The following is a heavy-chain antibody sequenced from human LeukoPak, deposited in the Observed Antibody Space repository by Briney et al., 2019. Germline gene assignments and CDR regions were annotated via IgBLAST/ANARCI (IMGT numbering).Heavy chain of an antibody. V-gene: IGHV1-69*13. CDR3: ARVRYSSGWYYYYGMDV. D-gene: IGHD6-19*01. Sequence: SVKVSCKSSGGTFSSYAISWVRQTPGQGLEWMGGIIPIFGTANYAQKFQGRVTITADESTSTAYMELSSLRSEDTAVYYCARVRYSSGWYYYYGMDVWGQGTTVTVSS. CDR2: IIPIFGTA. J-gene: IGHJ6*02. CDR1: GGTFSSYA.